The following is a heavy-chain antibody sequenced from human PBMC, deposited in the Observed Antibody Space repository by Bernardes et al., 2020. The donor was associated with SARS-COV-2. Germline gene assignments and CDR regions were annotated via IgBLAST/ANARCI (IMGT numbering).Heavy chain of an antibody. Sequence: ASVKVSCKASGYTFTNYGISWVRQAPGQGLEWMGWISAYNGNTNYAQKFQGRVTMTTDASTSTAYMELRSLRSDDTAVYYCARDGAAAGTAWYFDLWGRGTLVTVSS. CDR1: GYTFTNYG. CDR2: ISAYNGNT. D-gene: IGHD6-13*01. V-gene: IGHV1-18*01. CDR3: ARDGAAAGTAWYFDL. J-gene: IGHJ2*01.